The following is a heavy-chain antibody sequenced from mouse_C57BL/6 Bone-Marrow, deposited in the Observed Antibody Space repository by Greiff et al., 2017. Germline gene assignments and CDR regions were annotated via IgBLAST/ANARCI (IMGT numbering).Heavy chain of an antibody. CDR1: GYTFTSYG. CDR3: ASGRMDY. V-gene: IGHV1-81*01. J-gene: IGHJ4*01. CDR2: IYPRSGNT. Sequence: VQLQQSGAELARPGASVKLSCKASGYTFTSYGISWVKQRTGQGLEWIGEIYPRSGNTYYNEKFKGKDTLTADKSSSTAYMELRSLTSEDSAVYVCASGRMDYWGQGTSVTVSS.